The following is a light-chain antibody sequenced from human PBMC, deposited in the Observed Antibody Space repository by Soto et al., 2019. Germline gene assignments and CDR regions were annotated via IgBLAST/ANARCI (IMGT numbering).Light chain of an antibody. V-gene: IGKV3-15*01. Sequence: EIVMTQSPATLSVSPGERATLSCRASQSVSSKLAWYQQKPGQPPRLLIYGASTMATGIPARFSGSGSGTEFTLTISRLQSEDFVVYYCQHYDDWYTFGQGTKVEIK. CDR1: QSVSSK. J-gene: IGKJ2*01. CDR3: QHYDDWYT. CDR2: GAS.